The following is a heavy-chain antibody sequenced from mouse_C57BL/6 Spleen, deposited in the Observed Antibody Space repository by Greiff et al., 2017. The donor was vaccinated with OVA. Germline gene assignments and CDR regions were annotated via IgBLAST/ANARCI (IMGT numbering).Heavy chain of an antibody. CDR1: GFTFSSYG. CDR2: LSSGGSYT. Sequence: EVQLVESGGDLVKPGGSLTLSCAASGFTFSSYGLSWVRQTPDKRLAWVATLSSGGSYTYYPDSVKGRFTISRDNAKNTLYLQMSSLKSEDTAMYYCATSYYHYFDYWGQGTTLTVSS. J-gene: IGHJ2*01. V-gene: IGHV5-6*01. CDR3: ATSYYHYFDY. D-gene: IGHD1-1*01.